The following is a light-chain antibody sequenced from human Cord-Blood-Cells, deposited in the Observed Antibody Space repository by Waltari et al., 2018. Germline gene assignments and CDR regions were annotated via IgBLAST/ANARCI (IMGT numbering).Light chain of an antibody. CDR2: DAS. CDR3: QQRSNWLT. Sequence: EIVLTQSPATLSLSPGERATLSCRASQSVSSYLAWYQQKPGQAPRLLIYDASNRATGIPARFSGSVSGTDFTLTNSSLEPEDFAVYYCQQRSNWLTFGQGTRLEIK. CDR1: QSVSSY. J-gene: IGKJ5*01. V-gene: IGKV3-11*01.